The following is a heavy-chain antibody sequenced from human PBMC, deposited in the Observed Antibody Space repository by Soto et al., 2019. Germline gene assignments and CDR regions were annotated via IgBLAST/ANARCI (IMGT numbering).Heavy chain of an antibody. D-gene: IGHD2-2*01. CDR1: GGTFSSYI. Sequence: QVQLVQSGAEVRKPGSSVKVSCKASGGTFSSYIISWVRQSPGQGLEWMGEIIPIFGPTNYAQKFQSRVTVTADESTRTADMELSSLKSEDTAVYYCARDRVLPGATPHWFDPWGQGTLVTVSS. V-gene: IGHV1-69*01. CDR2: IIPIFGPT. CDR3: ARDRVLPGATPHWFDP. J-gene: IGHJ5*02.